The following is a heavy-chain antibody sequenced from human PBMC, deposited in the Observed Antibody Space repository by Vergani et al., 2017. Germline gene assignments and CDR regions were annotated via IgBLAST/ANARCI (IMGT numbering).Heavy chain of an antibody. CDR3: ARRGSGNTYYFDY. CDR2: IGTAGDT. V-gene: IGHV3-13*01. CDR1: GFTFSSYD. J-gene: IGHJ4*02. D-gene: IGHD3-10*01. Sequence: EVQLVESGGGLVQPGGSLRLSCAASGFTFSSYDMHWVRQATGKGLEWVSAIGTAGDTYYPGSVKGRFTISRENAKNSLYLQMTSLRAEDTAFYYCARRGSGNTYYFDYWGQGALVTVSS.